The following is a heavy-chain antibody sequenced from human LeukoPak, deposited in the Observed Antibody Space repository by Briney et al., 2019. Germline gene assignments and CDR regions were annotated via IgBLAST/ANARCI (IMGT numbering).Heavy chain of an antibody. J-gene: IGHJ4*02. V-gene: IGHV3-21*01. CDR3: ARTKEMATISYFDS. Sequence: GGSLRLSCAASGFTFSSYTMNWVRQAPGKGLEWVSSISSSSSYIYYADSVKGRFTISRDNAKNSLYLQMNSLRAEDTAVYYCARTKEMATISYFDSWGQGTLVTVSS. CDR1: GFTFSSYT. D-gene: IGHD5-24*01. CDR2: ISSSSSYI.